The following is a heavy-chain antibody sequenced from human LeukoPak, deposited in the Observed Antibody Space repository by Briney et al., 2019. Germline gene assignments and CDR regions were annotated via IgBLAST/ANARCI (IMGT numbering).Heavy chain of an antibody. J-gene: IGHJ4*02. CDR1: GYTFTSYD. CDR3: ARDRVGSSWYYFDY. V-gene: IGHV1-8*01. Sequence: ASVKVSCKASGYTFTSYDINWVRQATGQGLEWMGWMNPNSGNTGYAQKFQGRVTMTRNTSISTAYMELSRLRSDDTAVYYCARDRVGSSWYYFDYWGQGTLVTVSS. CDR2: MNPNSGNT. D-gene: IGHD6-13*01.